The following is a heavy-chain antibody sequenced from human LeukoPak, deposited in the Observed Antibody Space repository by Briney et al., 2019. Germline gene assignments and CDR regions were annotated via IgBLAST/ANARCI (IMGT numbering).Heavy chain of an antibody. Sequence: ASVKVSCKASGYTFTSYGISWVRQAPGQGREWMGGIIPIFGTANYAQKFQARVTITADESTSTAYMELSSMRSECTAVYYCARDSGTYYDSSGYYNETDYWGQGTLVTVSS. D-gene: IGHD3-22*01. J-gene: IGHJ4*02. CDR2: IIPIFGTA. CDR3: ARDSGTYYDSSGYYNETDY. V-gene: IGHV1-69*13. CDR1: GYTFTSYG.